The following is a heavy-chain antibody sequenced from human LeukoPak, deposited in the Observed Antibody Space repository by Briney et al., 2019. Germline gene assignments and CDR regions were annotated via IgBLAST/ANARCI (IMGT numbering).Heavy chain of an antibody. D-gene: IGHD6-19*01. CDR1: GFTFSSYS. CDR3: ARDHSSGRPAFDY. J-gene: IGHJ4*02. V-gene: IGHV3-48*01. CDR2: ISSSSSTI. Sequence: PGGSLRLSCAASGFTFSSYSMNWVRQAPGRGLEWVSYISSSSSTIYFADSVEGRFTISRDNAKNSLYLQMNSLRAEDTAVYYRARDHSSGRPAFDYWGQGTLVTVSS.